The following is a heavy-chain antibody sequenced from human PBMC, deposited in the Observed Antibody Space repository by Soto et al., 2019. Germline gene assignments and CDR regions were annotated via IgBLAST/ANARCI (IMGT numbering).Heavy chain of an antibody. V-gene: IGHV1-24*01. CDR2: FDPEDGET. D-gene: IGHD1-26*01. CDR3: ARGPASVMGTTFVPGGGFEY. CDR1: GYTLTELS. Sequence: ASVTVSCKVSGYTLTELSMHWVRQAPGKGLEWMGGFDPEDGETIYAQKFQGRVTMTEDTSTDTAYMELSSLRSEDTAVYYCARGPASVMGTTFVPGGGFEYWGQGSLVTVSS. J-gene: IGHJ4*02.